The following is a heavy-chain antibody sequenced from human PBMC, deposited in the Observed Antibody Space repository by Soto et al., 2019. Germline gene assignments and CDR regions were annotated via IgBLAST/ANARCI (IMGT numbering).Heavy chain of an antibody. CDR1: GYTFSSYG. CDR3: ARDPIGNVPTDY. V-gene: IGHV1-18*01. CDR2: ISGYNGYT. Sequence: QVQLVQSGAEVKEPGASVKVSCKTSGYTFSSYGISWVRQAPGQGPEWMGWISGYNGYTSYAQKLQGRVTMTTDTSTSTAYMELRSLRSDDTAVYYCARDPIGNVPTDYWGQGTLVTVSS. D-gene: IGHD1-1*01. J-gene: IGHJ4*02.